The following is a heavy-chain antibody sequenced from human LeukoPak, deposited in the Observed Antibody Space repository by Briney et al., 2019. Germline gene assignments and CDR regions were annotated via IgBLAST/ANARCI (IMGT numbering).Heavy chain of an antibody. CDR3: AKDGCSSTSCYELDY. D-gene: IGHD2-2*01. CDR2: IWYGGSNK. V-gene: IGHV3-30*02. Sequence: GGSLRLSCAASGFTFSSYGMHWVRQAPGKGLEWVAVIWYGGSNKYYADSVKGRFTISRDNSKNTLYLQMNSLRAEDTAVYYCAKDGCSSTSCYELDYWGQGTLVTVSS. CDR1: GFTFSSYG. J-gene: IGHJ4*02.